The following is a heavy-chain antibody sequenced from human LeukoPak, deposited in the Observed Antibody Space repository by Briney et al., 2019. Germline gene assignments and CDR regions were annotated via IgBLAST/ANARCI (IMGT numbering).Heavy chain of an antibody. Sequence: PSETLSLTCAVYGGSFSGYYWSRIRQPPGKGLEWIGEINHSGSTNYNPSLKSRVTISVDTSKNQFSLKLSSVTAADTAVYYCARRLRGSWNYLVWFDPWGQGTLVTVSS. CDR2: INHSGST. D-gene: IGHD1-7*01. CDR1: GGSFSGYY. V-gene: IGHV4-34*01. CDR3: ARRLRGSWNYLVWFDP. J-gene: IGHJ5*02.